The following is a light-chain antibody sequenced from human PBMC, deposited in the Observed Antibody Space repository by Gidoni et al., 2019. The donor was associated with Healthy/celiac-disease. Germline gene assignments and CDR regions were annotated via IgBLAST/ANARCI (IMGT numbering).Light chain of an antibody. Sequence: DIQMTQSPSSLSASVGDRVTITCQESQDISNYLNWYQQKPGKAPKLLIYDASNLETGVPSRFSGSGSGTDFTFTISSLQPEDIATYYCQQYDNLPLFTFGPGTKVDIK. CDR1: QDISNY. J-gene: IGKJ3*01. V-gene: IGKV1-33*01. CDR2: DAS. CDR3: QQYDNLPLFT.